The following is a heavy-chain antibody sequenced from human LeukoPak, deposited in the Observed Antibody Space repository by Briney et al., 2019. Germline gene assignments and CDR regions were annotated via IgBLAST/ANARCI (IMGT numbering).Heavy chain of an antibody. CDR1: GYTFTGYY. D-gene: IGHD3-22*01. J-gene: IGHJ4*02. Sequence: ASVKVSCKASGYTFTGYYMHWVRQAPGQGVEWMGWINPKSGGTNYEQKFPGSVTMTRDTSNSTAYMELSTLRSDDAAVYYCARSPTMIVVGLDYWGQGTLVTVSS. V-gene: IGHV1-2*02. CDR2: INPKSGGT. CDR3: ARSPTMIVVGLDY.